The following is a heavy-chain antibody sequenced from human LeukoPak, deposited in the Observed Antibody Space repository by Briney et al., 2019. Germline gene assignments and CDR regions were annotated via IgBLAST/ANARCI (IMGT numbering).Heavy chain of an antibody. CDR1: GGSFSGYY. CDR3: ARRDQAIDY. D-gene: IGHD5-24*01. Sequence: SETLSLTCAVYGGSFSGYYWGWIRQPPGKGLEWIGEINHSGSTNYNPSLKSRVTISVDTSKNQFSLKLSSVTAADTAVYYCARRDQAIDYWGQGTLVTVSS. J-gene: IGHJ4*02. V-gene: IGHV4-34*01. CDR2: INHSGST.